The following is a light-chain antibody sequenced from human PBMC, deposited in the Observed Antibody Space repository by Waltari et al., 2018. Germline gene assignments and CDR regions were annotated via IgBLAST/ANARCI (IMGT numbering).Light chain of an antibody. V-gene: IGLV6-57*03. CDR2: EDN. CDR3: QSYDRSTVI. Sequence: NFILTQPHSVSESPGKTITISCTRSSGSIASHYVQWYRQRPGSAPTTLINEDNQRASGVPYRFSGSSDYSSNSAFLTSSTLKTEDEADYYCQSYDRSTVIFGGGTKLTVL. J-gene: IGLJ2*01. CDR1: SGSIASHY.